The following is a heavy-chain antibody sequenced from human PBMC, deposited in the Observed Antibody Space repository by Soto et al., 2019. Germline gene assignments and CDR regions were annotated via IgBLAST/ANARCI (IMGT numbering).Heavy chain of an antibody. Sequence: QVQLVESEGGVVQPGRSLRLSCAASGFTFSSYGMHWVRQAPGKGLEWVAVISYDGSNKYYADSVKGRFTISRDNSKNTLYLQMNSLRAEDTAVYYCAKGYSPYSSSWYGFHYYGMDVWGQGTTVTVSS. J-gene: IGHJ6*02. CDR1: GFTFSSYG. V-gene: IGHV3-30*18. CDR2: ISYDGSNK. D-gene: IGHD6-13*01. CDR3: AKGYSPYSSSWYGFHYYGMDV.